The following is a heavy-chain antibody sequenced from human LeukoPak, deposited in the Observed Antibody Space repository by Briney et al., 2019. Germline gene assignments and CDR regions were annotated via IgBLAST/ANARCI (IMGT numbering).Heavy chain of an antibody. CDR3: ARVGDHFHWNLDL. CDR2: IYSGGTT. CDR1: GFTVNTYY. J-gene: IGHJ2*01. V-gene: IGHV3-53*01. Sequence: PGGSLRLSCAASGFTVNTYYMNWVRQAPGKGLEWVSIIYSGGTTYYADSVKGRFTISRDASKNTLSLQMNSLRAEDTAVYFCARVGDHFHWNLDLWGRGTLVSVSS. D-gene: IGHD3-3*02.